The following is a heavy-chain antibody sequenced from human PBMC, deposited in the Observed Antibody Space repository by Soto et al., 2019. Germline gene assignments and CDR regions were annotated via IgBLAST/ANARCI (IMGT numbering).Heavy chain of an antibody. CDR2: IADSRDRT. V-gene: IGHV3-23*01. CDR3: AKGID. D-gene: IGHD2-15*01. Sequence: EEQLLESGGGLVQPGGSLRRSCAASGFTFRSYAMSWVRQAPGKGLEWVSVIADSRDRTYYADYVKGRFTISRDNSKNTLYLQMHNLRAEDTAIYYCAKGIDWGQGTRVTVSS. CDR1: GFTFRSYA. J-gene: IGHJ4*02.